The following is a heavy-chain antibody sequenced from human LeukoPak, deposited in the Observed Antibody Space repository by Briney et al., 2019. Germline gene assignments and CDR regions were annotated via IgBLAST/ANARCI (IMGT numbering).Heavy chain of an antibody. CDR2: IYPADSDT. CDR1: GYSFTSYW. V-gene: IGHV5-51*01. D-gene: IGHD6-13*01. CDR3: ARQLWAAAGLNAFDI. J-gene: IGHJ3*02. Sequence: GESLKISCEISGYSFTSYWIGWVRQMPGKGLEWMGVIYPADSDTRYSPSFQGQVTISVDKSISTAYLQWSSLKASDTAMYYCARQLWAAAGLNAFDIWGQGTMVTVYS.